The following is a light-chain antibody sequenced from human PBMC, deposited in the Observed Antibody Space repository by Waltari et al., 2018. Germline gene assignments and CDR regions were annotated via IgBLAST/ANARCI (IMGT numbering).Light chain of an antibody. CDR2: WAS. CDR3: QQYYRTPPA. CDR1: QSVLYSSNNKSS. Sequence: QSVLYSSNNKSSLAWYQQKPGQPPKLLIYWASTRESGVPDRFRGSGSGTDFTLTISSLQAEDVAVYFCQQYYRTPPALGPGTKVDIK. J-gene: IGKJ3*01. V-gene: IGKV4-1*01.